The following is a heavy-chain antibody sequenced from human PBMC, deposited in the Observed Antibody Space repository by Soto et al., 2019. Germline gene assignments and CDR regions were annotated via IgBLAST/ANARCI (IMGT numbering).Heavy chain of an antibody. CDR3: ARGYYYGSGSYYNANVNYYYGMDV. J-gene: IGHJ6*02. Sequence: SETLSLTCAVSGGSISSYYWSWIRQPAGKGLEWIGRIYTSGSTNYNPSLKSRVTMSVDTSKNQFSLKLSSVTAADTAVYYCARGYYYGSGSYYNANVNYYYGMDVWGQGTTVTVSS. CDR2: IYTSGST. D-gene: IGHD3-10*01. CDR1: GGSISSYY. V-gene: IGHV4-4*07.